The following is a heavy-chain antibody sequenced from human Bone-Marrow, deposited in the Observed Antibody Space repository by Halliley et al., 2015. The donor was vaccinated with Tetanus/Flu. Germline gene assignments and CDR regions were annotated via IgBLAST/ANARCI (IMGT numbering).Heavy chain of an antibody. J-gene: IGHJ4*02. Sequence: LEWVSSVSTSSNYIYYADSVKGRFTISRDNAKNSLFLQMNSLRVEDTAVYYCARSHGYNYDYWGQGTLVTVSS. V-gene: IGHV3-21*01. D-gene: IGHD5-12*01. CDR2: VSTSSNYI. CDR3: ARSHGYNYDY.